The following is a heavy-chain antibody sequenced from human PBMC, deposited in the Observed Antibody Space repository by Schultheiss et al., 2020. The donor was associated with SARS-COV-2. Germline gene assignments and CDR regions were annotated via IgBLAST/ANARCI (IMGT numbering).Heavy chain of an antibody. CDR1: GDSISSGGYY. CDR2: IYTSGST. J-gene: IGHJ4*02. V-gene: IGHV4-61*02. D-gene: IGHD5-24*01. CDR3: ARGSRDGYRLN. Sequence: SQTLSLTCTVSGDSISSGGYYWSWIRQHPGKGLEWIGRIYTSGSTNYNPSLKSRVTMSVDTSKNQFSLKVSSLTAADTAVYYCARGSRDGYRLNWGQGTLVTVSS.